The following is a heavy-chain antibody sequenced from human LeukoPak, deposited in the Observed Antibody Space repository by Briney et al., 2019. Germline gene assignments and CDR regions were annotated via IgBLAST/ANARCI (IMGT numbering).Heavy chain of an antibody. D-gene: IGHD3-10*01. CDR2: IYYEGSKK. J-gene: IGHJ4*02. CDR3: ATWRGSGSYGGYFDY. V-gene: IGHV3-33*01. Sequence: GGSLRLSCATSGFTFSNYGMHWVRQAPGKGLEWVAIIYYEGSKKNYADSVRGRFTISRDNSKNTLYLQMNSLRVEDTAVYYCATWRGSGSYGGYFDYWGQGTPVTVSS. CDR1: GFTFSNYG.